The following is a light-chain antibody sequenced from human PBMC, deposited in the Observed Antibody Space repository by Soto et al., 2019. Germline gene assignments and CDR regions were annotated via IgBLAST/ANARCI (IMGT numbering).Light chain of an antibody. CDR2: AAS. Sequence: EVVLTQSPGTVSLSPGERVTLSCRASQSVISNYLAWYQQRPGQAPRLLIYAASSRATGIPDRFSGSGSGTDFTLSISRLEPEDFAVYYCQQYGSSLTWTFGHGTKVE. V-gene: IGKV3-20*01. CDR1: QSVISNY. J-gene: IGKJ1*01. CDR3: QQYGSSLTWT.